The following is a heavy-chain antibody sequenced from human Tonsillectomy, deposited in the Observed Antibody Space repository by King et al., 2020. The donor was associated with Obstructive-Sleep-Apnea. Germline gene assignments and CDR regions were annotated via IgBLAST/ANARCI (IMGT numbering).Heavy chain of an antibody. V-gene: IGHV3-53*04. Sequence: VQLVESGGGLVQPGGSLRLSCAASGFTVSSNYMSGVRQAPGKGLEWVSVIYSGGRTYYADSVKGRFTISRHNSKNTLYLQMNSLRAEDTAVYYCARDPAGGSGSSRFDPWGQGTLVTVSS. CDR3: ARDPAGGSGSSRFDP. J-gene: IGHJ5*02. CDR1: GFTVSSNY. CDR2: IYSGGRT. D-gene: IGHD3-10*01.